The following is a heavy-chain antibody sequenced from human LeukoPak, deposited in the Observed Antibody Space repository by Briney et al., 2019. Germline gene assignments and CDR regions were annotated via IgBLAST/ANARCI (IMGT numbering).Heavy chain of an antibody. D-gene: IGHD2-2*01. CDR1: GGTFSSYA. CDR3: ASRGDCSSTSCYEGSRLYYYYYMDV. V-gene: IGHV1-69*13. Sequence: SVKVSCKASGGTFSSYAISWVRQAPGQGLEWMGVIIPIFGTANYAQKFQGRVTITADESTSTAYMELSSLRSEDTAVYYCASRGDCSSTSCYEGSRLYYYYYMDVWGKGTTVTVSS. J-gene: IGHJ6*03. CDR2: IIPIFGTA.